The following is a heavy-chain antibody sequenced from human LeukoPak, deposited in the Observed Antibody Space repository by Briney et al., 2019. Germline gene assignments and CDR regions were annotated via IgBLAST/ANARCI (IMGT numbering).Heavy chain of an antibody. CDR2: IYTSGST. CDR3: ARGIMNYDLRVRNYYYYMDV. Sequence: NPSETLSLTCTVSGGSISSYYWSWIRQPAGKGLEWIGRIYTSGSTNYNPSLKSRVTMSVDTSKNQFSLKLSSVTAADTAVHYCARGIMNYDLRVRNYYYYMDVWGKGTTVTVSS. D-gene: IGHD3-3*01. V-gene: IGHV4-4*07. J-gene: IGHJ6*03. CDR1: GGSISSYY.